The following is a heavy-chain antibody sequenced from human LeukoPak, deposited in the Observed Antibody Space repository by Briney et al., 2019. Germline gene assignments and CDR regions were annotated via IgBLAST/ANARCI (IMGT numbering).Heavy chain of an antibody. J-gene: IGHJ4*02. CDR1: GGSISSSSYY. D-gene: IGHD2-2*02. CDR3: ARVVPAAIGYFDY. CDR2: IYYSGST. V-gene: IGHV4-39*07. Sequence: SETLSLTCTVSGGSISSSSYYWGWIRQPPGKGLEWIGSIYYSGSTNYNPSLKSRVTISVDTSKNQFSLKLSSVTAADTAVYYCARVVPAAIGYFDYWGQGTLVTVSS.